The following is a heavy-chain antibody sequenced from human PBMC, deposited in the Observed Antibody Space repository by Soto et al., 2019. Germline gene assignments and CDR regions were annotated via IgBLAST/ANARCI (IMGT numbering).Heavy chain of an antibody. J-gene: IGHJ6*02. CDR1: GGSFMSQA. V-gene: IGHV1-69*01. CDR3: ARGSYDSYAGIFGMAV. D-gene: IGHD3-10*01. Sequence: QVQLVQSGAEVKKPGSSVKVSCKASGGSFMSQAISWVRQAPGQGPEWMGGIIPFSGTVTYTQRFQGRLTLTADEPTTTAYLELSSLRSEDTGVYYCARGSYDSYAGIFGMAVWGQGTKVTVS. CDR2: IIPFSGTV.